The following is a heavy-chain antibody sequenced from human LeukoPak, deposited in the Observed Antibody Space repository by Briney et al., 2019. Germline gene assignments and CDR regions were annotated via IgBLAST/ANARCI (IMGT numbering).Heavy chain of an antibody. CDR1: GGTFSSYA. CDR2: IIPIFGTA. CDR3: AREGDGVQLWHTQIYFDY. Sequence: SVKASCKASGGTFSSYAISWVRQAPGQVLEWMGGIIPIFGTANYAQKFQGRVTITADESTSTAYMELSSLRSEDTAVYYCAREGDGVQLWHTQIYFDYWGQGTLVTVSS. D-gene: IGHD5-18*01. V-gene: IGHV1-69*13. J-gene: IGHJ4*02.